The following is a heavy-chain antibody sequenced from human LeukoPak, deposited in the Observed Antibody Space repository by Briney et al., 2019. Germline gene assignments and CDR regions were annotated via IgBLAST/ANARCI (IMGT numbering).Heavy chain of an antibody. CDR1: GFTFSSYA. V-gene: IGHV3-33*01. CDR2: IWYDGSNK. Sequence: GRSLRLSCAASGFTFSSYAMHWVRQAPGQGLEWVAVIWYDGSNKYYADSVKGRFTISRDHSKNTLYLQMKSLRAEDTAVYYCARAVNLAWYFDLWGRGTLVTVSS. CDR3: ARAVNLAWYFDL. J-gene: IGHJ2*01.